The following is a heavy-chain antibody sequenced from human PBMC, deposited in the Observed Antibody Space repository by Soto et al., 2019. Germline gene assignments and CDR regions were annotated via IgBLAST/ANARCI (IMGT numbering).Heavy chain of an antibody. Sequence: ASVKVSCKASGYTFTSYAMHWVRQAPGQRLEWMGWINAGNGNTKYSQKFQGRVTITRDTSASTAYMELSSLRSEDTAVYYCARAYSSGRSARYYYYYGMDVWGQGTTVTVSS. CDR1: GYTFTSYA. CDR3: ARAYSSGRSARYYYYYGMDV. J-gene: IGHJ6*02. D-gene: IGHD6-19*01. V-gene: IGHV1-3*01. CDR2: INAGNGNT.